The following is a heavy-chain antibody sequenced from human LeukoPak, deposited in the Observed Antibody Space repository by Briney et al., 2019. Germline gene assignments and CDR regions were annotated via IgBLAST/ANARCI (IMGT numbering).Heavy chain of an antibody. Sequence: GGSLRLSCAASGFTFSSYSMNWVRQAPGMGLEWVSYISSSSSTIFYADSVKARFTISRDNANNSLYLQMNSLRDEDTAVYYCARGIYGSGTYYPYNYWGQGTLVTVSS. D-gene: IGHD3-10*01. J-gene: IGHJ4*02. CDR2: ISSSSSTI. CDR3: ARGIYGSGTYYPYNY. CDR1: GFTFSSYS. V-gene: IGHV3-48*02.